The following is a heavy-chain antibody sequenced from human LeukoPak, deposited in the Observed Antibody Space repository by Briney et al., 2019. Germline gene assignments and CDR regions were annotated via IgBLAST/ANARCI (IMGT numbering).Heavy chain of an antibody. D-gene: IGHD5-18*01. CDR2: INPNSGGT. V-gene: IGHV1-2*02. J-gene: IGHJ5*02. CDR1: GYTFTGYY. Sequence: GASVKVSCKASGYTFTGYYMHWVRQAPGQGLERMGWINPNSGGTNYAQKFQGRVTMTRDTSISTAYMELSRLRSDDTAVYYCARGNPPVDTAMNYNWFDPWGQGTLVTVSS. CDR3: ARGNPPVDTAMNYNWFDP.